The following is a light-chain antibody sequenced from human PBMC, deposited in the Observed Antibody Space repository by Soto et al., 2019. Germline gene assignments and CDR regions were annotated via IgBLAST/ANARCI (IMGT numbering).Light chain of an antibody. Sequence: QSVLTQPASVSGSPGQSITISSTGTSSDVGGYNYVSWYQQHPGKAPKLMIYEVSNRPSGVSDRFSGSRSGNTASLTISGLQAEDESDYYCISYTSSSTWVFGGGTQLTVL. CDR1: SSDVGGYNY. CDR3: ISYTSSSTWV. V-gene: IGLV2-14*01. J-gene: IGLJ3*02. CDR2: EVS.